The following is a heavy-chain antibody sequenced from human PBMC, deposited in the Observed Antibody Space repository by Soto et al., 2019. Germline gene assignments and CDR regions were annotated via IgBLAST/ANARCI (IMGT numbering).Heavy chain of an antibody. CDR1: GGTFSSYA. Sequence: GASVELCCEACGGTFSSYAISWVRQATGQGLEWMGGIIPIFGTANYAQKFQGRVTITADESTSTAYMELSSLRSEDTAVYYCARLIVPISFNYDLRSGPLDALDIRGQGTMVTVSS. CDR2: IIPIFGTA. J-gene: IGHJ3*02. CDR3: ARLIVPISFNYDLRSGPLDALDI. D-gene: IGHD3-3*01. V-gene: IGHV1-69*13.